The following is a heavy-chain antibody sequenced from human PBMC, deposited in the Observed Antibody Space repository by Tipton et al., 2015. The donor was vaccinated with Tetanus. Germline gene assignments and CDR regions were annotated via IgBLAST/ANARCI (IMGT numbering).Heavy chain of an antibody. Sequence: PGLVKPSETLSLTCTVSGGSISSYYWSWIRQPPGKGLEWIGYIYYSGSTNYNPSLKSRVTISVDAPKNQFSLELTSVTAADTAVYYCARHAGAGATIWGTDYWGQGTLVTVSS. CDR1: GGSISSYY. D-gene: IGHD3-9*01. V-gene: IGHV4-59*08. CDR3: ARHAGAGATIWGTDY. J-gene: IGHJ4*02. CDR2: IYYSGST.